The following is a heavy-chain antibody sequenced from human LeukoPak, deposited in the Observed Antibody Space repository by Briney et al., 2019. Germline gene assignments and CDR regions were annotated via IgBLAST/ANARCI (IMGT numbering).Heavy chain of an antibody. V-gene: IGHV1-24*01. CDR2: FDPEDGET. J-gene: IGHJ5*02. CDR1: GYTLTELS. CDR3: ATAITIFGVTANWFDP. D-gene: IGHD3-3*01. Sequence: GASVKVSCKVSGYTLTELSMHWVRQAPGKGLEWMGGFDPEDGETIYAQKFRGRVTMTEDTSTDTAYMELSSLRSEDTAVYYCATAITIFGVTANWFDPWGQGTLVTVSS.